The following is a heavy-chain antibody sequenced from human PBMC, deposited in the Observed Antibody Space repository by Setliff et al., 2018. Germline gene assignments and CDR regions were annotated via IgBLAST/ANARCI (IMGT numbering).Heavy chain of an antibody. D-gene: IGHD2-2*01. CDR2: IYTDGTIT. CDR1: GFTFSNYW. V-gene: IGHV3-74*01. CDR3: AGSRTYIPVLGY. J-gene: IGHJ4*02. Sequence: PGGSLRLSCAASGFTFSNYWMHWVRQAPGKGLVWVSRIYTDGTITSYADSVKGRFTISRDNAKNTLHLQMDSLRAEDTAVYYCAGSRTYIPVLGYCGQGTRVTVSS.